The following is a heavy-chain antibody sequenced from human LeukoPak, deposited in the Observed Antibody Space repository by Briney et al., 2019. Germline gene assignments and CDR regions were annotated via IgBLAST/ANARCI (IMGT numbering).Heavy chain of an antibody. CDR1: GGSISSSSYY. CDR2: IYYSGST. D-gene: IGHD2-21*01. J-gene: IGHJ3*02. V-gene: IGHV4-39*01. CDR3: ARGRSAFVVVIAILGGLIPFDI. Sequence: SETLSLTCTVSGGSISSSSYYWGWIRQPPGKGLEWIGSIYYSGSTYYNPSLKSRVTISVDTSKNQFSLKLSSVTAADTAVYYCARGRSAFVVVIAILGGLIPFDIWGQGTMVTVSS.